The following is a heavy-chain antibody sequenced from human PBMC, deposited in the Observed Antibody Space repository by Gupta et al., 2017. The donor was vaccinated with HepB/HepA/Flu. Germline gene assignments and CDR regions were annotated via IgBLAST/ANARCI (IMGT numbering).Heavy chain of an antibody. CDR1: GFNLRNFW. Sequence: EVQLVESGGGLVQPGGSLRLSCAASGFNLRNFWMSWVRQAPGKGLEWVANRKGDGSEEFYMDSVKGRFTISRDNAKNSLYLQMSRLRAEDTAVYYCAKSNALDIRGQGTTVTVSS. CDR3: AKSNALDI. J-gene: IGHJ3*02. V-gene: IGHV3-7*01. CDR2: RKGDGSEE.